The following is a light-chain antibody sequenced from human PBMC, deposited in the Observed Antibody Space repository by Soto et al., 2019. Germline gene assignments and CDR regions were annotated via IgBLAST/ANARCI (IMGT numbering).Light chain of an antibody. V-gene: IGKV3-15*01. J-gene: IGKJ1*01. CDR1: QSVSSD. CDR3: QHYNNWPPAWT. Sequence: EIVMTQSPATLSVSPGERATLSCRASQSVSSDLAWYHQKPGQAPRLLIYGASTRATGIPARFSGSGSGTEFTLTISSLQSEDFALYYCQHYNNWPPAWTFGQGTKVDIK. CDR2: GAS.